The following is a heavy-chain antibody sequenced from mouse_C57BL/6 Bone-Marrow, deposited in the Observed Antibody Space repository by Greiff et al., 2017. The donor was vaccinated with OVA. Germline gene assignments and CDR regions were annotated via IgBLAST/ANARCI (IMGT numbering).Heavy chain of an antibody. D-gene: IGHD2-3*01. CDR2: IDPSDSYT. CDR3: ARGGVYARYFDV. J-gene: IGHJ1*03. CDR1: GYTFTSYW. Sequence: QVQLQQPGAELVKPGASVKLSCKASGYTFTSYWMQWVKQRPGQGLEWIGEIDPSDSYTNYNQKFKGKATLTVDTSSSPSYMQLSSLTSEDSAVYYCARGGVYARYFDVWGTGTTVTVSS. V-gene: IGHV1-50*01.